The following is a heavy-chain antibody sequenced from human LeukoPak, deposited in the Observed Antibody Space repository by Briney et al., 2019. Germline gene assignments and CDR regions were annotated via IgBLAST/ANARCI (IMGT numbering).Heavy chain of an antibody. D-gene: IGHD4-17*01. CDR1: GYTFTGYY. CDR3: ARGRSTENFDY. CDR2: INSNTGAT. Sequence: ASVKVSCKASGYTFTGYYIHWVRPAPGQGLEWMGWINSNTGATHYAQKFQGRVTMTRDTSISTAYMELSRLRSDDTAVYYCARGRSTENFDYWGQGTLVIVSS. J-gene: IGHJ4*02. V-gene: IGHV1-2*02.